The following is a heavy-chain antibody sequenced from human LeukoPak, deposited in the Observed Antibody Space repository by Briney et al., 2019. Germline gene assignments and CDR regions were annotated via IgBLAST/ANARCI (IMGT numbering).Heavy chain of an antibody. D-gene: IGHD3-10*01. CDR2: RHDSGSS. Sequence: PSETLSLTCSVSGVSISTYSWNWFRQPPGKGLEWIGHRHDSGSSNYNPSLKSRVTISIDTSKNQFSLKLSSVTAADTADYYCARAPVVRGVFGWFDFWGQGVLVTVSS. V-gene: IGHV4-59*01. J-gene: IGHJ5*01. CDR3: ARAPVVRGVFGWFDF. CDR1: GVSISTYS.